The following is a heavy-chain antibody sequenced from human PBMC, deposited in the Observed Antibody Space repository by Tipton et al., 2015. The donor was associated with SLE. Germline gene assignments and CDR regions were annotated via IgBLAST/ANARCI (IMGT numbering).Heavy chain of an antibody. V-gene: IGHV3-53*04. CDR1: GFTFSDYA. Sequence: SLRLSCTASGFTFSDYAMSWVRQAPGKGLEWVSVFYLSGNTYYSDSVKGRFTISRHNSKNTLYLQMNSLTPEDTAVYYCARENSCSAGRCYSETWIDPWGQGTLVIVSS. CDR3: ARENSCSAGRCYSETWIDP. D-gene: IGHD2-15*01. CDR2: FYLSGNT. J-gene: IGHJ5*02.